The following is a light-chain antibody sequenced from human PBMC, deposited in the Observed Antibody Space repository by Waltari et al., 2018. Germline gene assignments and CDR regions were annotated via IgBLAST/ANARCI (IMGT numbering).Light chain of an antibody. CDR2: DVN. V-gene: IGLV2-11*01. CDR1: SIDITNEDY. J-gene: IGLJ2*01. CDR3: CSYAGYFTWV. Sequence: QSDLTQPPSVSGSPGQSVTISCTGSSIDITNEDYVSWYQQHPGKAPRLIMFDVNRRPSGVPDRFSCSKSGNTASLTISGLQFADDSHYFCCSYAGYFTWVVGGGTKLTVL.